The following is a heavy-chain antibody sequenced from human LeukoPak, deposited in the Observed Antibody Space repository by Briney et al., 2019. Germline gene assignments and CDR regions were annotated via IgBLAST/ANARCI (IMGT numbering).Heavy chain of an antibody. CDR1: GGSISTYY. D-gene: IGHD5-18*01. CDR3: ARVSPDTATDYGWFDP. V-gene: IGHV4-59*01. J-gene: IGHJ5*02. Sequence: PSETLSLTCTVFGGSISTYYWTWIRQPPGKGLEWIGYNHYTGSTNHNPSLKSRVTMSLDTSKNHFSLKLRSVTAADTAVYYCARVSPDTATDYGWFDPWGQGSLVTVSS. CDR2: NHYTGST.